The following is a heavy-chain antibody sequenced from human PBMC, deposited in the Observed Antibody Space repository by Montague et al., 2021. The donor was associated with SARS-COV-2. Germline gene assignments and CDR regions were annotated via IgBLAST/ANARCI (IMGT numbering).Heavy chain of an antibody. J-gene: IGHJ3*02. Sequence: SDTLSLTCTVSGGSISSSNYYWDWIRQSPGKGLEWIGSIYDSGSTYYNPSLKSRVTISVDTSKNYFSLKLSSVTAADTAVYYCARRGRKLLPVATTVGGFDIWGQGTMVTVSS. V-gene: IGHV4-39*02. D-gene: IGHD5-12*01. CDR2: IYDSGST. CDR3: ARRGRKLLPVATTVGGFDI. CDR1: GGSISSSNYY.